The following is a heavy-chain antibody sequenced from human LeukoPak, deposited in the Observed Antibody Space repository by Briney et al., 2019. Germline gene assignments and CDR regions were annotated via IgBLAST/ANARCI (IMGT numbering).Heavy chain of an antibody. Sequence: GGSLRLSCAASGFTFSSYSMNWVRQAPGKGLEWVSSISSSSSYIYYADSVKGRFTIPRDNAKNSLYLQMNSLRAEDTAVYYCARVRFGSLDYWGQGTLVTVSS. J-gene: IGHJ4*02. D-gene: IGHD3-10*01. CDR2: ISSSSSYI. CDR1: GFTFSSYS. CDR3: ARVRFGSLDY. V-gene: IGHV3-21*01.